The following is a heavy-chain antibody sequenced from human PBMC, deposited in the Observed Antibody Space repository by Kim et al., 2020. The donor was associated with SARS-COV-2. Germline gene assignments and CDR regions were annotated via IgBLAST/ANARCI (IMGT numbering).Heavy chain of an antibody. Sequence: GGSLRLSCAASGFTFSSYNMNWVRQAPGKGLEWVSSISSSSSYIYYADSVKGRFTISRDNAKNSLYLQMNNLRAEDTAVYYCARGRIGYYFDYWGQGTLVTVSS. CDR2: ISSSSSYI. CDR1: GFTFSSYN. J-gene: IGHJ4*02. V-gene: IGHV3-21*01. CDR3: ARGRIGYYFDY. D-gene: IGHD2-15*01.